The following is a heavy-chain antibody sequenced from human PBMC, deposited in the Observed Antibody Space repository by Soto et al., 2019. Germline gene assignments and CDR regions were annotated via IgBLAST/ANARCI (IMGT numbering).Heavy chain of an antibody. J-gene: IGHJ4*02. Sequence: QVQLVESGGGVVQPGRSLRLSCAASGFTFSSYGMHWVRQAPGKGLEWVAVIWYDGSNKYYADSVKGRFTISRDNSKNTLYLQMNSLRAEDTAVYYCARDRDGDLGVFDYWGQGTLVTVSS. CDR2: IWYDGSNK. CDR1: GFTFSSYG. D-gene: IGHD4-17*01. CDR3: ARDRDGDLGVFDY. V-gene: IGHV3-33*01.